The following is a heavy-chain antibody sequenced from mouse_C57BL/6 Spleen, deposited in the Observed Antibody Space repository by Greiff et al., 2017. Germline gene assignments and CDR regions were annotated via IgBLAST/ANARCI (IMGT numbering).Heavy chain of an antibody. CDR1: GYSITSGYY. V-gene: IGHV3-6*01. J-gene: IGHJ4*01. D-gene: IGHD3-3*01. CDR3: ARLGVYAMDY. Sequence: EVQLQQSGPDLVKPSQSLSLTCSVTGYSITSGYYWNWIRQFPGNKLEWMGYISYDGSNNYNPSLKNRISITRDTSKNQFFLKLNSVTTEDTATYYCARLGVYAMDYWGQGTSVTVSS. CDR2: ISYDGSN.